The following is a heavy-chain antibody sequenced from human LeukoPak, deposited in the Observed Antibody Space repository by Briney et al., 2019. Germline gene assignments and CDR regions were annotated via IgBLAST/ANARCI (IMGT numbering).Heavy chain of an antibody. CDR2: IYWDDDK. D-gene: IGHD4-17*01. Sequence: SGPTLVNPTQTLTLTCTFSGFSLSTSGVGVGWIRQPPGKALEWLALIYWDDDKRYSPSLKSRLTITKDTSKNQVVLTMTNMDPVDTATYYCAHRQTSDTATGPSDAFDIWGQGTMVTVSS. J-gene: IGHJ3*02. CDR3: AHRQTSDTATGPSDAFDI. V-gene: IGHV2-5*02. CDR1: GFSLSTSGVG.